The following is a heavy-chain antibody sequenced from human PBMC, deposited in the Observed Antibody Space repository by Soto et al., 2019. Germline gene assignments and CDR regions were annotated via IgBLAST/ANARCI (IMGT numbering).Heavy chain of an antibody. CDR3: ARTDCSSSDCPRDVVRAVTRDY. CDR1: GFPFSTYA. V-gene: IGHV3-33*01. D-gene: IGHD2-2*01. CDR2: VWYDGTDK. Sequence: PRLSCAASGFPFSTYAMHWVRQAPGKGLEWVAVVWYDGTDKNYADSVKGRFTISRDNSKSTLYLQMDRLRVEDTGVYHCARTDCSSSDCPRDVVRAVTRDYWGQGTPHTVS. J-gene: IGHJ4*02.